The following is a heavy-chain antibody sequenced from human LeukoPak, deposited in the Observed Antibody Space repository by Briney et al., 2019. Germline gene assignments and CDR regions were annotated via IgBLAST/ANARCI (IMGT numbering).Heavy chain of an antibody. J-gene: IGHJ4*02. V-gene: IGHV1-8*01. CDR1: RYTFSSSD. CDR2: MSPTSGNT. D-gene: IGHD1-26*01. Sequence: GASVKVSCKASRYTFSSSDINWVRQAAGQGFEWMGWMSPTSGNTGYAQKFQGRVTMTRDTSTSTVYMELSSLRSEDTAVYYCARVGESGSYFSGWGQGTLVTVSS. CDR3: ARVGESGSYFSG.